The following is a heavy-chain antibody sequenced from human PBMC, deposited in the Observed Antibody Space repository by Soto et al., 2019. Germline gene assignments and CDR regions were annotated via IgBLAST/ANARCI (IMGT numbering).Heavy chain of an antibody. Sequence: QVQLVQSGAEVKKPGSSVKVSCKASGGTFSSYTISWVRQAPGQGPEWMGRIIPILGIANYAQKFQGRVTITADKSTSTAYMELSSLRSEDTAVYYCAREPSIAVAGKAVRYFDYWGQGTLVTVSS. J-gene: IGHJ4*02. CDR3: AREPSIAVAGKAVRYFDY. CDR2: IIPILGIA. D-gene: IGHD6-19*01. V-gene: IGHV1-69*08. CDR1: GGTFSSYT.